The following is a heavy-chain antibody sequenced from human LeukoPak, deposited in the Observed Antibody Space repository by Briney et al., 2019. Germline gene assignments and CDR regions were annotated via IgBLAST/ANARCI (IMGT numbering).Heavy chain of an antibody. Sequence: GASLRLSCAASGFTLSTYTMNWVRQAPGKGLEWVSSISSSSSYIYYADSVKGRFTISRDDAKNSLSLQMNSLRAEDTAVYYCAELGITMIGGVWGKGTTVTISS. CDR3: AELGITMIGGV. CDR2: ISSSSSYI. CDR1: GFTLSTYT. J-gene: IGHJ6*04. D-gene: IGHD3-10*02. V-gene: IGHV3-21*01.